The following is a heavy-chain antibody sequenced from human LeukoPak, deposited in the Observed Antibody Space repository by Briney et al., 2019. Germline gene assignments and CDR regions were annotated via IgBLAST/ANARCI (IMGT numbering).Heavy chain of an antibody. CDR3: ARGGGRFDY. CDR2: INSDGGST. V-gene: IGHV3-74*01. CDR1: GFTFSSYW. J-gene: IGHJ4*02. Sequence: GGALRLSCAASGFTFSSYWMHWVRQAPGKGLVWVSRINSDGGSTSYADSVKGGFTIPRDNAKNTLSLQMNSLRAEDTAMYYCARGGGRFDYWGQGTLVTVSS. D-gene: IGHD3-16*01.